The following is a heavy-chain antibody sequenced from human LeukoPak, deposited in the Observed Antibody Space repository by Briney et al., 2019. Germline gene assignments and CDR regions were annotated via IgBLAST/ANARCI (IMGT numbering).Heavy chain of an antibody. CDR1: GFTFSSYV. CDR2: INGYGDHT. CDR3: ARVPGYYYYYMDV. D-gene: IGHD3-10*01. J-gene: IGHJ6*03. Sequence: GGSLRLSCAVSGFTFSSYVLSWVRQAPGKGLEWVSSINGYGDHTYYADSVKGRFTISRDNSKNTLYLQMNSLRAEDTAVYYCARVPGYYYYYMDVWGKGTTVTVSS. V-gene: IGHV3-23*01.